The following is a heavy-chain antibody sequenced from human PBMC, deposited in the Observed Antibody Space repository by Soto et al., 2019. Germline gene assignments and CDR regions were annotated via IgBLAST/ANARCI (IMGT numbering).Heavy chain of an antibody. J-gene: IGHJ3*02. CDR2: IYYSGST. Sequence: SETLSLTCTVSGGSISSGDYYWSWIRQPPGKGLEWIGYIYYSGSTYYNPSLKSRVTISVDTSKNQFSLKLSSVTAADTAVYYCARDSGPGSGFAFDIWGQGTMVTVSS. V-gene: IGHV4-30-4*01. CDR1: GGSISSGDYY. D-gene: IGHD3-22*01. CDR3: ARDSGPGSGFAFDI.